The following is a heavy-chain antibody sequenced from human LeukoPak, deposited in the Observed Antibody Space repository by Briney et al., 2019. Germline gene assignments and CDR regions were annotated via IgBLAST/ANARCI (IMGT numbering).Heavy chain of an antibody. V-gene: IGHV4-4*09. Sequence: PSETLSLTCTVSGGSISSYYWSWIRQPPGKGLEWIGYIFTSGNTNYNPSPKSRVTISADTSKNQFSLKLSSVTAADTAVYFCAKLGVTMVRGVYYYYYMDVWGKGTTVTVSS. CDR1: GGSISSYY. J-gene: IGHJ6*03. CDR2: IFTSGNT. CDR3: AKLGVTMVRGVYYYYYMDV. D-gene: IGHD3-10*01.